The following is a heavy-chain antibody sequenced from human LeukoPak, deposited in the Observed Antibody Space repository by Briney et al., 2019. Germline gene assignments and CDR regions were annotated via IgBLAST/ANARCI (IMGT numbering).Heavy chain of an antibody. CDR1: GFSLSASGEG. Sequence: SGPTLVKPTQTLTLTCTFSGFSLSASGEGVGWIRQPPGKALEWLALIYRDDDKRYSPSLKTRLSIIKDTSKNQVVLTMTNMEPVDSGTYYCAHRLLKYRVTTPGAPWFDPWGQGTQVTVSS. D-gene: IGHD1/OR15-1a*01. J-gene: IGHJ5*02. V-gene: IGHV2-5*02. CDR2: IYRDDDK. CDR3: AHRLLKYRVTTPGAPWFDP.